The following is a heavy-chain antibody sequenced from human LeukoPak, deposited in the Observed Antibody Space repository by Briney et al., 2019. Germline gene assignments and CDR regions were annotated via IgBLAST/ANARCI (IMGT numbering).Heavy chain of an antibody. V-gene: IGHV3-53*01. CDR1: GFTFSSYA. D-gene: IGHD5-24*01. Sequence: GGSLRLSCAASGFTFSSYAMSWVRQAPGKGLEWVSVIHSGGSTYYADSVKGRFTISRDNSKNTLYLQMNSLRAEDTAVYYCARIDGYVDYWGQGTLVTVSS. J-gene: IGHJ4*02. CDR2: IHSGGST. CDR3: ARIDGYVDY.